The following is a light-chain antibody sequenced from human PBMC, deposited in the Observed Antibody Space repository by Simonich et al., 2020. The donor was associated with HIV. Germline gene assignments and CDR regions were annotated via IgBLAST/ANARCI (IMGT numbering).Light chain of an antibody. V-gene: IGKV2-28*01. J-gene: IGKJ4*01. Sequence: DIVLPQSPLSLPVTPGEPASISCRSSPSLLHSNGSNYLDWYLQKPGQSPQLLIYSGSSRASGVPDRFSVSGSGTDFTLKISRGEAEDVGVYYCIQALQTPLTFGGGTKVEIK. CDR2: SGS. CDR3: IQALQTPLT. CDR1: PSLLHSNGSNY.